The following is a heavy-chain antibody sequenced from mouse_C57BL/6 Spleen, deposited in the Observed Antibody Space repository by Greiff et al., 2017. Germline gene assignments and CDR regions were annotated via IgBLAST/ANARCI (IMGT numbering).Heavy chain of an antibody. CDR2: IWTGGGT. Sequence: VKVVESGPGLVAPSQSLSITCTVSGFSLTSYAISWVRQPPGKGLEWLGVIWTGGGTNYNLALKSRLSISKDNSKSQVFLKMNSLQTDDTARYYCARNEGDSSGYVDWFAYWGQGTLVTVSA. CDR3: ARNEGDSSGYVDWFAY. V-gene: IGHV2-9-1*01. D-gene: IGHD3-2*02. CDR1: GFSLTSYA. J-gene: IGHJ3*01.